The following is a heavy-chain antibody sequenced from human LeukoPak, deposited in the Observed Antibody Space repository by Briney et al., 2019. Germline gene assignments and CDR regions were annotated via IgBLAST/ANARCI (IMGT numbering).Heavy chain of an antibody. J-gene: IGHJ3*02. CDR2: GYTSGGT. CDR1: GGSISSGNYY. CDR3: ARDGSSSAYYYDSFDI. D-gene: IGHD3-22*01. Sequence: SETLSLTCTVSGGSISSGNYYWSWIRQPAGKGLEWIGRGYTSGGTNYNPSLKRRVTISVDTSKNQVSLKLSSVAAADTAVYYCARDGSSSAYYYDSFDIWGQGTMVTVSS. V-gene: IGHV4-61*02.